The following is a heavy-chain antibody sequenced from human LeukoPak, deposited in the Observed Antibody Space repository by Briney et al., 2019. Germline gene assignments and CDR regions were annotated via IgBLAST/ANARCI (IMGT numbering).Heavy chain of an antibody. CDR3: AREVNWNSVTLFFDY. CDR1: GGSISSSSYY. CDR2: IYYSGST. Sequence: SETLSLTCTVSGGSISSSSYYWGWIRQPPGKGLEWIGYIYYSGSTYHNPSLESRVTISVDTSKNQFSLKLSSVTAADTAVYYCAREVNWNSVTLFFDYWGQGTLVTVSS. J-gene: IGHJ4*02. D-gene: IGHD1-7*01. V-gene: IGHV4-31*03.